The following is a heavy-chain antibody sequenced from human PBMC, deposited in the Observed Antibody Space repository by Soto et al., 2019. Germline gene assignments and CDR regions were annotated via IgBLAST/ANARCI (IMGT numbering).Heavy chain of an antibody. J-gene: IGHJ6*02. CDR2: ISAYNGNT. V-gene: IGHV1-18*04. D-gene: IGHD3-9*01. CDR1: AYPFTSYG. CDR3: ARAVYYDILTGYRYGMDV. Sequence: ASVKVSCKASAYPFTSYGISWVLQAPGQGLEWMGWISAYNGNTNYAQKLQGRVTMTTDTSTSTAYMELRSLRSDDTAVYYCARAVYYDILTGYRYGMDVWGQGTTVTVSS.